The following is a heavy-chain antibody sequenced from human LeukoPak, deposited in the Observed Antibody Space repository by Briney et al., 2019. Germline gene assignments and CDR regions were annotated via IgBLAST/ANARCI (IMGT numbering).Heavy chain of an antibody. V-gene: IGHV3-23*01. CDR2: ISGSGDNT. Sequence: GGSLRLSCAASGITFSSYGMHWVRQAPGKGLEWVSSISGSGDNTYYADSVKGRFTFSRDNSKDTLYLQMNSLRAEDTAVYYCARGGYYGSGTYYSPTSPHWGQGTLVTVSS. CDR3: ARGGYYGSGTYYSPTSPH. J-gene: IGHJ4*02. D-gene: IGHD3-10*01. CDR1: GITFSSYG.